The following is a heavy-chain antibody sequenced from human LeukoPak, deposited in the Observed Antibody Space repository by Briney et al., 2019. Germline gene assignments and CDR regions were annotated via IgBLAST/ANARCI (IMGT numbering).Heavy chain of an antibody. CDR2: IIPIFGTA. D-gene: IGHD1-7*01. J-gene: IGHJ5*02. CDR1: GGNFSSYA. Sequence: GASVKVSCKASGGNFSSYAISWVRQAPGQGLEWMGGIIPIFGTANYAQKFQGRVTITTDESTSTAYMELSSLRSEDTAVYYCARGWNYGSWVDPWGQGTLVTVSS. V-gene: IGHV1-69*05. CDR3: ARGWNYGSWVDP.